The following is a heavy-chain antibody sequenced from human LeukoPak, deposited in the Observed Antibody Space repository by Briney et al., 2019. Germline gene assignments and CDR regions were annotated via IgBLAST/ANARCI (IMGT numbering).Heavy chain of an antibody. D-gene: IGHD3-10*01. CDR1: GLTFRSYA. J-gene: IGHJ3*02. CDR3: AKALSGMSTFDI. CDR2: ISGSGGNT. V-gene: IGHV3-23*01. Sequence: GGSLRLSCAASGLTFRSYAMSWVRQAPGKGLEWVSAISGSGGNTYYAESVKGRFTISRDNSKNTLYLEMNSLRAEDTAVYYCAKALSGMSTFDIWGPGTMVTVSS.